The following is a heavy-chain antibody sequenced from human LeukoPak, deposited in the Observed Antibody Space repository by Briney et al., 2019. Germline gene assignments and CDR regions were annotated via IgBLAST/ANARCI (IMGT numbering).Heavy chain of an antibody. D-gene: IGHD6-13*01. Sequence: SETLSLTCTVSGGSISSYYWSWIRQPPGKGLEWIGEINHSGSTNYNPSLKSRVTISVDTSKNQFSLKLSSVTAADTAVYYCARGRGSSSSYYYYGMDVWGQGTTVTVSS. J-gene: IGHJ6*02. V-gene: IGHV4-34*01. CDR1: GGSISSYY. CDR2: INHSGST. CDR3: ARGRGSSSSYYYYGMDV.